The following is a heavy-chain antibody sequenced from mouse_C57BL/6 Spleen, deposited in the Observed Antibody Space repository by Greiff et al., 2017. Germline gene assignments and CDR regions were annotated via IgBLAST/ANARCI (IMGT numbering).Heavy chain of an antibody. Sequence: VQLQESGAELVRPGTSVKVSCKASGYAFTNYLIEWVKQRPGQGLEWIGVSNPGSGGTNYNEKFKGKATLTADKSSSTAYMQLSSLTSEDSAVYFCARWDYGNYWCAYWGQGTLVTVSA. CDR1: GYAFTNYL. CDR3: ARWDYGNYWCAY. CDR2: SNPGSGGT. D-gene: IGHD2-1*01. V-gene: IGHV1-54*01. J-gene: IGHJ3*01.